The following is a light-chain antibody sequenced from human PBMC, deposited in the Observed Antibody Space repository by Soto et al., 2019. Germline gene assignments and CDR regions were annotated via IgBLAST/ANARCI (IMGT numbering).Light chain of an antibody. V-gene: IGKV3-20*01. CDR3: QLYGGSPPEYI. CDR2: GVS. Sequence: IVLTQSPGTLSLSPGERATLSCRASQTVSSTYLAWYQQTPGQAPRLLIYGVSNRATGIPDRFSGGGSGTVFTLIISRLEPEDFAVYYCQLYGGSPPEYIFGQGTKLEIK. CDR1: QTVSSTY. J-gene: IGKJ2*01.